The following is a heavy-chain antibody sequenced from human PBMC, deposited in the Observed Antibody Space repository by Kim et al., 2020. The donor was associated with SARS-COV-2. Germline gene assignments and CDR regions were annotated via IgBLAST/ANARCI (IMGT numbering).Heavy chain of an antibody. J-gene: IGHJ4*02. V-gene: IGHV6-1*01. D-gene: IGHD4-17*01. CDR3: ARGGTTVTTFHFDY. Sequence: AVSVKSRITINPDTSKNQFSLQLNSVTPEDTAVYYCARGGTTVTTFHFDYWGQGTLVTVSS.